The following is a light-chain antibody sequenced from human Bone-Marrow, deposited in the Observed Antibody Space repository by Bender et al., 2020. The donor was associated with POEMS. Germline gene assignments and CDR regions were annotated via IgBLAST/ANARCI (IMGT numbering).Light chain of an antibody. CDR1: SSNIGAHA. J-gene: IGLJ1*01. Sequence: QSVLTQPPSASGTPGQRVTISCSGGSSNIGAHAVNWYQHLPGTAPKLLIYSSHRRPSEVPDRFSGSRSGTSASLAISGLRSEDEADYYCSAWDDAGFFVFGTGTKVTVL. CDR3: SAWDDAGFFV. CDR2: SSH. V-gene: IGLV1-44*01.